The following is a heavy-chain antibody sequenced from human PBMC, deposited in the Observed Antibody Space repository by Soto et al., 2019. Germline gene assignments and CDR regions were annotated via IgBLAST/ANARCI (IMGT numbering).Heavy chain of an antibody. CDR1: GGTFSSYA. V-gene: IGHV1-69*01. D-gene: IGHD6-13*01. CDR2: INPIFGTA. Sequence: QVQLVQSGAEVKKPGSSVKVSCKASGGTFSSYAISWVRQAPGQGLEWMGGINPIFGTANYAQKFQGRVTITADESTSTAYMELSSLRSEDTAVYYCARDQRISYSSSSLFGMDVWGQGTTVTVSS. CDR3: ARDQRISYSSSSLFGMDV. J-gene: IGHJ6*02.